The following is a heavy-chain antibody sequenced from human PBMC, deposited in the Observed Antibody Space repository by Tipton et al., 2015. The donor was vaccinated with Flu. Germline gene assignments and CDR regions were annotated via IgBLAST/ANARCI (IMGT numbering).Heavy chain of an antibody. D-gene: IGHD2-2*01. J-gene: IGHJ4*02. CDR1: GGFVSSYY. V-gene: IGHV4-59*02. Sequence: TLSLTCTVSGGFVSSYYWNWIRQPPGKGLEWIGYIYNNQYTKYNHSLKSRVTVSVDPSMSQFSLRLTSVTAADTAVYYCARDPSLGMPEYFDSWGQGTLVTVSS. CDR3: ARDPSLGMPEYFDS. CDR2: IYNNQYT.